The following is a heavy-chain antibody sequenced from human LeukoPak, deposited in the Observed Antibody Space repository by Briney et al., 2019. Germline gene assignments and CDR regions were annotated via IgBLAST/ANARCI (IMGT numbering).Heavy chain of an antibody. CDR1: GFTFDDYA. J-gene: IGHJ4*02. CDR3: AREYCSSTSCYFDY. CDR2: ISWNSGSI. D-gene: IGHD2-2*01. V-gene: IGHV3-9*01. Sequence: GRSLRLSCAASGFTFDDYAMHWVRQAPGKGLEWVSGISWNSGSIGYADSVKGRFTISRDNAKNSLYLQMNSLRAEDTAVYYCAREYCSSTSCYFDYWGQGTLVTVSS.